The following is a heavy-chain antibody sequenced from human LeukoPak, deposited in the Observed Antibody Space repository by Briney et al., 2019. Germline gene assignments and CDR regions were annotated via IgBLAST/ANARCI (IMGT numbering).Heavy chain of an antibody. CDR3: AKSVYSSPRYFDL. D-gene: IGHD6-13*01. V-gene: IGHV3-23*01. CDR1: GFTFSSYA. Sequence: GGSLRLSCAASGFTFSSYAMSWVRQAPGKGLKWVSAISGSGGSTYYADSVKGRFTISRDNSKNTLYLQMNSLRAEDTAVYYCAKSVYSSPRYFDLWGRGTLVTVSS. CDR2: ISGSGGST. J-gene: IGHJ2*01.